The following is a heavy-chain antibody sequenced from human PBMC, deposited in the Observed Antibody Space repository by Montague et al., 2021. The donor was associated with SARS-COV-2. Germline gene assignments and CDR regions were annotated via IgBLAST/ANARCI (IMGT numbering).Heavy chain of an antibody. D-gene: IGHD3-22*01. V-gene: IGHV4-59*01. CDR1: GGSLSSYY. CDR2: MSNSGSA. Sequence: SETLSLTCTVSGGSLSSYYWSWIRQPPGKGLEWIGHMSNSGSATYNPSLESRVAISRDTSKNQFSLTLIPATAADTAIYYCARTAEPANFDSTADYGAFDVWGQGTTVIVSS. J-gene: IGHJ3*01. CDR3: ARTAEPANFDSTADYGAFDV.